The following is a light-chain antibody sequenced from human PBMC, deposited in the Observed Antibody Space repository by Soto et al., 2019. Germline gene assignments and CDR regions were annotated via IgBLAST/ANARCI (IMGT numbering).Light chain of an antibody. CDR2: GAS. CDR1: QSVSSN. V-gene: IGKV3-15*01. Sequence: EIVMTQSPATLSVSPGERATLSCRASQSVSSNLAWYHQEPCQAPRLLIYGASTRATGIPARFSGSGSGTEFTLTISSLQSEDFAVYYCQQYNDWPRTFGQGTKVDI. J-gene: IGKJ1*01. CDR3: QQYNDWPRT.